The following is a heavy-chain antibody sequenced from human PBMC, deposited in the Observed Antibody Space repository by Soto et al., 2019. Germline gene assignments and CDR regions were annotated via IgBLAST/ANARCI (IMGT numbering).Heavy chain of an antibody. Sequence: PSETLSLTCTFSCGSIISGGYYGSWIRQHPGKGLEWIGYIYYSGSTYYNPSLKSRVTTSVDTSKNQFSLKLSSVTAADTAVYYCARRLQLVRGGNWFDPWGQGTLVTVSS. CDR1: CGSIISGGYY. J-gene: IGHJ5*02. V-gene: IGHV4-31*03. D-gene: IGHD6-13*01. CDR2: IYYSGST. CDR3: ARRLQLVRGGNWFDP.